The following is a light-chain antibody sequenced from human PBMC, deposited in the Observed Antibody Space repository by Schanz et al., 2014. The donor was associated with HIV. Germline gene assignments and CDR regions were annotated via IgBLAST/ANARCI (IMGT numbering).Light chain of an antibody. CDR2: EVF. V-gene: IGLV2-8*01. CDR1: NSDVGGYNY. CDR3: CSYAGSSTLL. Sequence: QSALTQPPSASGSPGQSVTISCIGTNSDVGGYNYLSWYQQHPGKAPKLMIYEVFKRPSGVSNRFSGSKSGNTASLTISGLQAEDEADYYCCSYAGSSTLLFGGGTKLTVL. J-gene: IGLJ2*01.